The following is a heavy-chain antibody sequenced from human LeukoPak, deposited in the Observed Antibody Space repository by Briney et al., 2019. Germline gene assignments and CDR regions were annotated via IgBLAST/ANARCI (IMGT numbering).Heavy chain of an antibody. V-gene: IGHV5-51*01. D-gene: IGHD1/OR15-1a*01. CDR1: GYIFTGFW. J-gene: IGHJ4*02. Sequence: GESLKISCKGSGYIFTGFWIVWVRQGPGEGLEWMGIINPVNSDIRYSPSFQGQVTLSVDTSITTAYMQWSSLTISDAAIYYCARRPARTGASFDSWGQGTLVTVSS. CDR3: ARRPARTGASFDS. CDR2: INPVNSDI.